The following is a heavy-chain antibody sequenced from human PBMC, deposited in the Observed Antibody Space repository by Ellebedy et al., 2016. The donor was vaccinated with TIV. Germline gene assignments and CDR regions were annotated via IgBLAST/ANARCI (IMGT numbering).Heavy chain of an antibody. Sequence: PGGSLRLSCAASGFTFSSYAMSWVRQAPGKGLEWVSAISVSGSTTYYADSVKGRFTISRDNSKNTLYLKMNSLRAEDPAVYYCPKGQRVVTAPFEYWGQGTLVTVSS. V-gene: IGHV3-23*01. CDR2: ISVSGSTT. CDR3: PKGQRVVTAPFEY. D-gene: IGHD2-21*02. CDR1: GFTFSSYA. J-gene: IGHJ4*02.